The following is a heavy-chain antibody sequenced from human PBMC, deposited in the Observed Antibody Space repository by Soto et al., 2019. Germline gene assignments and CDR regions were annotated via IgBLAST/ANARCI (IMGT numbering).Heavy chain of an antibody. CDR2: ISGGGTTR. J-gene: IGHJ4*02. Sequence: PGGSLRLSCAASGFRFTDHYMTWIRQAPGKGLEWVSKISGGGTTRYYADSVKGRFTVSRDNAKNSMYMQMNSLRAEDTAVYYCACDQYYYASGFWGQGTLVTVSS. V-gene: IGHV3-11*01. D-gene: IGHD3-10*01. CDR1: GFRFTDHY. CDR3: ACDQYYYASGF.